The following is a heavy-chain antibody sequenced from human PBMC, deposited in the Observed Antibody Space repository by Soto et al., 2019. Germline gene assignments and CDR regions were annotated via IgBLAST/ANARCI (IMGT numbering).Heavy chain of an antibody. CDR2: MNPNRGTT. Sequence: QVQLVQSGAEVKKPGASVKVSCKASGYTFTSYDINWVRQATGQGLECMGWMNPNRGTTGYAQKFQVRVTLPRYTSISPASMELRSLRFEATAVYYCARTLYGDNVAYWGQGTLVTVSS. J-gene: IGHJ4*02. CDR3: ARTLYGDNVAY. CDR1: GYTFTSYD. V-gene: IGHV1-8*01. D-gene: IGHD4-17*01.